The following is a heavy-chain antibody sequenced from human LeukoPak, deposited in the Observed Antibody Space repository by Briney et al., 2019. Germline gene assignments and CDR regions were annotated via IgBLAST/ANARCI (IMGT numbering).Heavy chain of an antibody. CDR1: GGSISSYY. CDR3: ARDGVYSGYDYYFDY. Sequence: SETLSLTCPVSGGSISSYYWSWIRPPPGKGLEWVGYTYYSGSNNYNPSLKSRVTISVDTSKNQFSLKQSSVTAADTAVYYCARDGVYSGYDYYFDYWGQGTLVTVSS. J-gene: IGHJ4*02. D-gene: IGHD5-12*01. V-gene: IGHV4-59*01. CDR2: TYYSGSN.